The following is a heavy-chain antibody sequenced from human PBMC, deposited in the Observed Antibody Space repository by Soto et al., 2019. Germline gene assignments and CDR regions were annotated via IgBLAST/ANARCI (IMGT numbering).Heavy chain of an antibody. D-gene: IGHD4-17*01. Sequence: EVQLVESGGGLVQPGGSLRLSCAASGFTFSSYSMNWVRQAPGKGLEWVSYISSSSSTIYYADSVKGRFTISRDNAKNSRYLQMNSLRAEDTAVYYCARDPYCDYINDYFDYWVQGPLVTVSS. CDR2: ISSSSSTI. V-gene: IGHV3-48*01. CDR1: GFTFSSYS. J-gene: IGHJ4*02. CDR3: ARDPYCDYINDYFDY.